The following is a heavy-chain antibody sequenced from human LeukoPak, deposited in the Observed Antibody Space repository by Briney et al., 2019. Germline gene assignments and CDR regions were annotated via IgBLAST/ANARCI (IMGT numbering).Heavy chain of an antibody. CDR2: IYHSGST. V-gene: IGHV4-4*02. J-gene: IGHJ4*02. CDR3: ASYLDSSWVYVDY. CDR1: GGSISSSNW. Sequence: SETLSLTCAVSGGSISSSNWWSGVRQPPGQGLEWIGEIYHSGSTNYNPSLKSRVTISVDRSKNQFSLKLSSVTAADTAVYYCASYLDSSWVYVDYWGQGTLVTVSS. D-gene: IGHD6-13*01.